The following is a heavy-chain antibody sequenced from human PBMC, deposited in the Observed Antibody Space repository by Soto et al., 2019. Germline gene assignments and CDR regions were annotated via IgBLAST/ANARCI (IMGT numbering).Heavy chain of an antibody. CDR3: ASGGFSGYDYPHFDY. CDR1: GFTFTSSA. V-gene: IGHV1-58*01. CDR2: IVVGSGNT. D-gene: IGHD5-12*01. Sequence: SVKVSCKASGFTFTSSAVQWVRQARGQRLEWIGWIVVGSGNTNYAQKFQERVTITRDMSTSTAYMELSSLRSEDTAVYYCASGGFSGYDYPHFDYWGQGTLVTVSS. J-gene: IGHJ4*02.